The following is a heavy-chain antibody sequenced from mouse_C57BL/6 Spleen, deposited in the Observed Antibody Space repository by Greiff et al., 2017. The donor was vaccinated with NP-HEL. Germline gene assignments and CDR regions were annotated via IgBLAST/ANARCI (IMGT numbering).Heavy chain of an antibody. D-gene: IGHD1-1*01. CDR3: ARSIYGSRLYAMDY. V-gene: IGHV1-7*01. CDR1: GYTFTSYW. Sequence: VQLQQSGAELAKPGASVKLSCKASGYTFTSYWMHWVKQRPGQGLEWIGYINPSSGYTKYNQKFKGKATLTADKSSSTAYMQLSSLTYEDSAVYYCARSIYGSRLYAMDYWGQGTSVTVSS. CDR2: INPSSGYT. J-gene: IGHJ4*01.